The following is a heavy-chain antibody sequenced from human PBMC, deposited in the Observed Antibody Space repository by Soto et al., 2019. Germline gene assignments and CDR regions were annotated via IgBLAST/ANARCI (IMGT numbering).Heavy chain of an antibody. D-gene: IGHD4-4*01. Sequence: QVQLVQSGAEVKKPGSSVKVSCKASGGTFSSYAISWVRQAPGQGLEWMGGIIPIFGTANYAQKIQGRVTITADESTSTAYMELSSLRSEDTAVYYCARAELSDYSNYGYGMDVWGQGTTVTVSS. CDR2: IIPIFGTA. CDR1: GGTFSSYA. CDR3: ARAELSDYSNYGYGMDV. J-gene: IGHJ6*02. V-gene: IGHV1-69*01.